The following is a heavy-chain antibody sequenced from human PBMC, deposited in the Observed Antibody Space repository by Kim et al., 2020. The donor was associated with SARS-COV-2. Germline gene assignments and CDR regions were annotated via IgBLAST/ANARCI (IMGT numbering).Heavy chain of an antibody. D-gene: IGHD3-3*01. J-gene: IGHJ6*02. V-gene: IGHV3-30*02. Sequence: KGRFTVSRDNSKNTLYLQMNSLRAEDTAVYYCAKWDDFWSDDRDYGMDVWGQGTTVTVSS. CDR3: AKWDDFWSDDRDYGMDV.